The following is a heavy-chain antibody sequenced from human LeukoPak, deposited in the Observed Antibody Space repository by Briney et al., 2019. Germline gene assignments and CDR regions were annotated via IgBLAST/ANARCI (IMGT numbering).Heavy chain of an antibody. J-gene: IGHJ4*02. Sequence: PGGSLRLSCAASGLTVSSNYMSWVRQAPGKGLEWVSVIYSGGSTDYADSVKGRFTISRDNSKNTLYLQMNSLRAEDTAVYYCARGGDSSDYFDYWGQGTLVTVSS. CDR2: IYSGGST. D-gene: IGHD6-25*01. V-gene: IGHV3-66*01. CDR3: ARGGDSSDYFDY. CDR1: GLTVSSNY.